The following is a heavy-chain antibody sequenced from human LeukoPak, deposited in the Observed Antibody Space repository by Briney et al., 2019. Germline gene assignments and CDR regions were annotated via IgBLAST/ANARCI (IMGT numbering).Heavy chain of an antibody. J-gene: IGHJ5*02. Sequence: GGSLRLSCAASGFTFSSYEMNWVRQAPGKGLEWVSYISSSGSTIYYADSVKGRFTISRDNAKNTQYLQMNSLRAEGTAVYYCAKIDSSGPFDWLDPWGQGTLVTVSS. CDR1: GFTFSSYE. CDR3: AKIDSSGPFDWLDP. D-gene: IGHD3-22*01. V-gene: IGHV3-48*03. CDR2: ISSSGSTI.